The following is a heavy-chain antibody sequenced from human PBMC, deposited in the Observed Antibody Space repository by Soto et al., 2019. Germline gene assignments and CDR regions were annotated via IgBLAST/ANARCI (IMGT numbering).Heavy chain of an antibody. CDR3: AREGGVGAMAHFDY. J-gene: IGHJ4*02. CDR1: GFTFSSYS. D-gene: IGHD5-18*01. V-gene: IGHV3-21*01. Sequence: EVQLVESGGGLVKPGGSLRLSCAASGFTFSSYSMNWVRQAPGKGLEWVSSISSSSSYIYYADSVKGRFTISRDNAKNSLYLQRNSLKAEDTAVYYWAREGGVGAMAHFDYWGQGTLVTVSS. CDR2: ISSSSSYI.